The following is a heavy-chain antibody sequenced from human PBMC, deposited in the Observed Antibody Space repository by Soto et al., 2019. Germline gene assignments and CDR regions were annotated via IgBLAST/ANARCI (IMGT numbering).Heavy chain of an antibody. CDR1: GFTFSSYG. J-gene: IGHJ4*02. D-gene: IGHD5-12*01. CDR3: ARGLNSGYDLHY. V-gene: IGHV3-33*01. CDR2: IWYDGSNK. Sequence: GGSLRLSCAASGFTFSSYGMHWVRQAPGKGLEWVAVIWYDGSNKYYADSVKGRFAISRDNSKNTLYLQMNSLRAEDTAVYYCARGLNSGYDLHYWGQGTLVTVSS.